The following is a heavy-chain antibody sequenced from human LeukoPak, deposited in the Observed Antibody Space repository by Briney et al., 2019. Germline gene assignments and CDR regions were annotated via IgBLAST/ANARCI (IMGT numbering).Heavy chain of an antibody. CDR3: AKSPVYYYDSSGAFDY. CDR1: GFTFSSYG. Sequence: GGSLRLSCAASGFTFSSYGMHWVRQAPGKGLEWVAFIRYDGSNKYYADSVKGRFTISRDNSKNTLYLQMNSLRAEGTAVYYCAKSPVYYYDSSGAFDYWGQGTLVTVSS. V-gene: IGHV3-30*02. D-gene: IGHD3-22*01. J-gene: IGHJ4*02. CDR2: IRYDGSNK.